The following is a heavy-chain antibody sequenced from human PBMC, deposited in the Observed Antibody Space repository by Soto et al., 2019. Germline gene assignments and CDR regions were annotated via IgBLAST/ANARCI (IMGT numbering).Heavy chain of an antibody. D-gene: IGHD2-2*01. V-gene: IGHV3-23*01. CDR1: GFTFSSYA. J-gene: IGHJ4*02. CDR2: ISGSGGST. CDR3: AKPSPLYCSSTSCYWRVYFDY. Sequence: GGSLRLSCAASGFTFSSYAMSWVRQAPGKGLEWVSAISGSGGSTYYADSVKGRFTISRDNSKNTLYLQMNSLRAEDTAVYYCAKPSPLYCSSTSCYWRVYFDYWGQGTLVTVSS.